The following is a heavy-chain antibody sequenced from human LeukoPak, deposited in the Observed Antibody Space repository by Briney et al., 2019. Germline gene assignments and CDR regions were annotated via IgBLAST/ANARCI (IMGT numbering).Heavy chain of an antibody. V-gene: IGHV3-23*01. Sequence: GGSLRLSCSTSGFTFGDYAMTWVRQAPGKGLEWVSVIIGSGGSTYYADSVKGRFTISRDNSKNTLYLQMNSLRAEDTAVYYCAKEGSYSYGNEDYWGQGTLVTVSS. J-gene: IGHJ4*02. CDR2: IIGSGGST. CDR3: AKEGSYSYGNEDY. CDR1: GFTFGDYA. D-gene: IGHD5-18*01.